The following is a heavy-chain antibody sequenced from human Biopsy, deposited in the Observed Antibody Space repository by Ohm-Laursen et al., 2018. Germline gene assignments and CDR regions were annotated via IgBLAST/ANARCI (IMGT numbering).Heavy chain of an antibody. J-gene: IGHJ4*02. CDR3: AIDGNDFLTDYLKIDQ. CDR1: GYTFTGYY. Sequence: GASVKVSCKASGYTFTGYYLHWVRQAPGQGLEWMGWINPKSGGTHYLEKFRGRVTMTRDTSISTADMEVSSLRSDDTTVYYCAIDGNDFLTDYLKIDQWGQGTLVTVSS. CDR2: INPKSGGT. V-gene: IGHV1-2*02. D-gene: IGHD3-9*01.